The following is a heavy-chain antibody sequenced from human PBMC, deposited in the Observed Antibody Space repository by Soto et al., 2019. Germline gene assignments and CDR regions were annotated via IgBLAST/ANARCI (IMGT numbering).Heavy chain of an antibody. J-gene: IGHJ3*02. CDR3: ASNSPAATVTIESDAFDI. CDR1: GGTFSSYT. D-gene: IGHD4-17*01. CDR2: IIPILGIA. Sequence: QVQLVQSGAEVKKPGSSVKVSCKASGGTFSSYTISWVRQAPGQGLEWMGRIIPILGIANYAQKFQGRVTITADKSTSTAYMELSSLRSEDTAVYYCASNSPAATVTIESDAFDIWGQGTMVTVSS. V-gene: IGHV1-69*02.